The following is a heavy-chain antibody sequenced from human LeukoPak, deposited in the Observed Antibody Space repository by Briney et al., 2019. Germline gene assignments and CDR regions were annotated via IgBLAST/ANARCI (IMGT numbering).Heavy chain of an antibody. CDR2: INHSGST. D-gene: IGHD3-22*01. Sequence: KPSETLSLTCAVYGGSFSGYYWSWIRQPPGKGLEWIGEINHSGSTNYNPSLKSRVTISVDTSKNQFSLKLSSVTAADTAVYYCARAKYYYDSSGYFSPYNYYMDVWGKGTTVTASS. J-gene: IGHJ6*03. CDR1: GGSFSGYY. V-gene: IGHV4-34*01. CDR3: ARAKYYYDSSGYFSPYNYYMDV.